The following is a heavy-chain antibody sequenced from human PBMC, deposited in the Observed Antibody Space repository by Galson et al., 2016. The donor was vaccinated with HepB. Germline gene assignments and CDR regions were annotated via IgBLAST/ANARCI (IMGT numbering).Heavy chain of an antibody. CDR2: ISYDGRNK. Sequence: SLRLSCAASGFTFNSYGMHWVRQAPGKGLEWVAVISYDGRNKYYADSVKGRFTISRDNSKNTLYPQMNSLRAEDTGVYYCARERIAVAGPHYYFYAMDVWGQGTTATVSS. CDR1: GFTFNSYG. V-gene: IGHV3-30*03. D-gene: IGHD6-19*01. J-gene: IGHJ6*02. CDR3: ARERIAVAGPHYYFYAMDV.